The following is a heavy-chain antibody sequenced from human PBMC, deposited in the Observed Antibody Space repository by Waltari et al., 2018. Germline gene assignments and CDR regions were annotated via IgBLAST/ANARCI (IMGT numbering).Heavy chain of an antibody. CDR3: ARVRGRPAYYGMDV. J-gene: IGHJ6*02. CDR1: GGSFSGYY. D-gene: IGHD6-6*01. V-gene: IGHV4-34*01. Sequence: QVQLQQWGAGLLKPSETLSLTCAVYGGSFSGYYWSGFRQPPGKGLEWIGEINHSGSTNYNPSLKSRVTISVDTSKNQFSLKLSSVTAADTAVYYCARVRGRPAYYGMDVWGQGTTVTVSS. CDR2: INHSGST.